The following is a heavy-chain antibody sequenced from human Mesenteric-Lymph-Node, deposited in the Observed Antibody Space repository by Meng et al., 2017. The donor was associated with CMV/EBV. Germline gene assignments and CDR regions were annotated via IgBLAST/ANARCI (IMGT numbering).Heavy chain of an antibody. CDR2: ISSSSSYI. CDR1: GFTFNSHS. D-gene: IGHD3-3*01. CDR3: ARDSRPGFLEWLSPLGGMDV. V-gene: IGHV3-21*04. Sequence: GESLKISCAASGFTFNSHSMNWVRQAPGKGLEWVSFISSSSSYIYYADSVKGRFTISRDNTKNSLSLQMNSLRAEDTAVYYCARDSRPGFLEWLSPLGGMDVWGQGTTVTVSS. J-gene: IGHJ6*02.